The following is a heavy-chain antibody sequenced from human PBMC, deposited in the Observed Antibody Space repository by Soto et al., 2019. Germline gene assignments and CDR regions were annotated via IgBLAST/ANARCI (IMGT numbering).Heavy chain of an antibody. CDR3: ARDKEDCSGGSCFNWFDP. D-gene: IGHD2-15*01. V-gene: IGHV4-59*12. Sequence: SETLSLTCTVSGGSISSYYWSWIRQPPGKGLEWIGYIYYSGSTYYNPSLKSRVTISVDRSKNQFSLKLSSVTAADTAVYYCARDKEDCSGGSCFNWFDPWGQGTLVTVSS. CDR1: GGSISSYY. CDR2: IYYSGST. J-gene: IGHJ5*02.